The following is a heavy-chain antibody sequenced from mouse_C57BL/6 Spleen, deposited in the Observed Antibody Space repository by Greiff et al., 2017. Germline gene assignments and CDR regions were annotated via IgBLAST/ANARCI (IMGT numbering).Heavy chain of an antibody. J-gene: IGHJ2*01. D-gene: IGHD1-1*01. CDR3: ARDDYYGSRLDY. Sequence: VQLQQSGPELVKPGASVKISCKASGYAFSSSWMNWVKQRPGKGLEWIGRIYPGDGDTNYNGKFKGKATLTADKSSSTAYMQLSSLTSEDSAVYFCARDDYYGSRLDYWGQGTTLTVSS. CDR1: GYAFSSSW. V-gene: IGHV1-82*01. CDR2: IYPGDGDT.